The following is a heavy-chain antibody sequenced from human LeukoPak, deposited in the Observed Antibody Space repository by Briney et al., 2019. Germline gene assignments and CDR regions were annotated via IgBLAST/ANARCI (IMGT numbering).Heavy chain of an antibody. D-gene: IGHD2-2*01. V-gene: IGHV4-61*02. J-gene: IGHJ5*02. Sequence: SETLSLTCTVSGGAISSGSYYCSWIRQPAGKGLEWIGRIYTSGSTTYNPSLKSAVTISVDTSNNQFSLKLSSVTAADTAVYYCARSGFCSSTSCYRFDWFDPWGQGTLVTVSS. CDR2: IYTSGST. CDR3: ARSGFCSSTSCYRFDWFDP. CDR1: GGAISSGSYY.